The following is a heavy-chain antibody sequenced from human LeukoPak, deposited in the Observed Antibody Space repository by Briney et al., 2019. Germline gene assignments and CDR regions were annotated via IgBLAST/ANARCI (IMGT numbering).Heavy chain of an antibody. Sequence: SETLSLTCTVSGGSISTYYWSWIRQPPGKGLEWIGYIYYSGSTNYNPSLKSRVTISVDTSKNQFSLKLSSVTAADTAVYYCASRDGYNGSFDYWGQGTLVTVSS. CDR1: GGSISTYY. D-gene: IGHD5-24*01. J-gene: IGHJ4*02. CDR2: IYYSGST. V-gene: IGHV4-59*01. CDR3: ASRDGYNGSFDY.